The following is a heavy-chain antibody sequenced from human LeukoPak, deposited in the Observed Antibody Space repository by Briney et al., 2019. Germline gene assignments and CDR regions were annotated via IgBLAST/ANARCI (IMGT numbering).Heavy chain of an antibody. CDR1: GFTFSSYA. V-gene: IGHV3-30-3*01. D-gene: IGHD3-3*01. CDR3: ARGGEEGLRFLEWLFLT. Sequence: GGSLRLSCAASGFTFSSYAMHWVRQAPGKGLEWVAVISYDGNNKYYADSVKGRFTISRDNSKNTLYLQMNSLRAEDTAVYYCARGGEEGLRFLEWLFLTWGQGTLVTVSS. J-gene: IGHJ5*02. CDR2: ISYDGNNK.